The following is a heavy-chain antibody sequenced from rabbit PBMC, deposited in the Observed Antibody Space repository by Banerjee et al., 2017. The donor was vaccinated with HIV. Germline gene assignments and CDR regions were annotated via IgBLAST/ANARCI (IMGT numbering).Heavy chain of an antibody. J-gene: IGHJ4*01. D-gene: IGHD1-1*01. CDR2: INTGGSA. Sequence: QEQLVESGGDLVKPGASLTLSCKASGFSLSSYSIQWVRQAPGKGLEYIGVINTGGSAYYASWVNGRFSISRENNQNTVSLQMNSLTAADTATYFCVRALYSGSGLRGPGTLVTVS. CDR1: GFSLSSYS. CDR3: VRALYSGSGL. V-gene: IGHV1S25*01.